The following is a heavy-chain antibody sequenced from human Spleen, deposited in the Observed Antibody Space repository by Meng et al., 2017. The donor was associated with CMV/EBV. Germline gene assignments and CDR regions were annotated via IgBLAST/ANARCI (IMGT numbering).Heavy chain of an antibody. V-gene: IGHV3-21*01. Sequence: GGSLRLSCAASGFTFSSYNMNWVRQAPGKGLEWVSSISSSSSYIYYADSVKGRFTISRNNAKNSLYLQMNSLRAEDTAVYYCARASYYDFWVDYWGQGTLVTVSS. D-gene: IGHD3-3*01. CDR1: GFTFSSYN. CDR3: ARASYYDFWVDY. CDR2: ISSSSSYI. J-gene: IGHJ4*02.